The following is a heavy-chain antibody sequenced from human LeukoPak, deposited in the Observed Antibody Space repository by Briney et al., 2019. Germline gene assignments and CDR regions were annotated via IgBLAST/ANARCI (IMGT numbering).Heavy chain of an antibody. CDR1: GFTFSSYS. J-gene: IGHJ6*02. Sequence: SGGSLRLSCAASGFTFSSYSMNWVRQAPGKGLEWVSSISSSSYIYYADSVKGRFTISRDNAKNSLYLQMNSLRAEDTAVYYCARGPGGGYYYYGMDVWGQGTTVTVSS. CDR2: ISSSSYI. D-gene: IGHD3-10*01. V-gene: IGHV3-21*01. CDR3: ARGPGGGYYYYGMDV.